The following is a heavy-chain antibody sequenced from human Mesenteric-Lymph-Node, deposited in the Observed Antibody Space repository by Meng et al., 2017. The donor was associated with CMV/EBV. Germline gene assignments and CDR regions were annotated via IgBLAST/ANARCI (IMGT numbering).Heavy chain of an antibody. CDR3: AREGACSSTSCYLDRYWFDP. D-gene: IGHD2-2*01. V-gene: IGHV4-39*07. Sequence: SETLSLTCTVSGGPISSNKYYWGWIRQPPGKGLEWIGSIYYSGSTYYNPSLKSRVTISVDTSKNQFSLNLNSVTAADTAVYYCAREGACSSTSCYLDRYWFDPWGQGTLVTVSS. J-gene: IGHJ5*02. CDR1: GGPISSNKYY. CDR2: IYYSGST.